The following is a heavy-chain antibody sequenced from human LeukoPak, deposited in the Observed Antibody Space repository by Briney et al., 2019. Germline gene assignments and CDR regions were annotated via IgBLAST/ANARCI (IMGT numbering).Heavy chain of an antibody. J-gene: IGHJ5*02. CDR1: GYSISSGYY. CDR2: IYHSGST. Sequence: PSETLSLTCTVSGYSISSGYYWGWIRQPPGKGLEWIGSIYHSGSTYYNPSLKSRVTISVDTSKNQFSLKLSSVTAVDTAVYYCARSGYSYGYWLANWFDPWGQGTLVTVSS. V-gene: IGHV4-38-2*02. D-gene: IGHD5-18*01. CDR3: ARSGYSYGYWLANWFDP.